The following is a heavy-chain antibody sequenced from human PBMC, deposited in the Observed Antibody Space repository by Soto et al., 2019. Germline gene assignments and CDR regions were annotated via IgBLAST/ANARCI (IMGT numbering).Heavy chain of an antibody. V-gene: IGHV1-69*13. D-gene: IGHD1-26*01. CDR1: GGTFSSYA. Sequence: ASVKVSCKASGGTFSSYAISWVRQAPGQGLEWMGGIIPIFGTANYAQKFKGRVTITADESTSTAYMELSSLRSEDTAVYYCAREQYEWELHHPDAFDIWGQGTMVTVSS. CDR3: AREQYEWELHHPDAFDI. J-gene: IGHJ3*02. CDR2: IIPIFGTA.